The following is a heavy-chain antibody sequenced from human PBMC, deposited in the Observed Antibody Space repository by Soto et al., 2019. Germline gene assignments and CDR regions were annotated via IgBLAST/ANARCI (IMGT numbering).Heavy chain of an antibody. J-gene: IGHJ4*02. D-gene: IGHD1-1*01. CDR3: ARDQKTGKNKGYFDY. CDR2: ISDDESNK. V-gene: IGHV3-30-3*01. Sequence: VRPLRPSCAASGFTLSGYARHWVRQAPGKGLEWVAIISDDESNKYYADSVKGRFTISRDNSENKLYLQMNSLRAEDTAVYYCARDQKTGKNKGYFDYWGQGTLVTVSS. CDR1: GFTLSGYA.